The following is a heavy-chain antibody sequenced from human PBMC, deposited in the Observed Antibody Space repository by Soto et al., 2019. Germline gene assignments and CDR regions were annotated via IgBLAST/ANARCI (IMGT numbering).Heavy chain of an antibody. J-gene: IGHJ4*02. Sequence: QVQLQESGPGLVKPSETLSLTCTVSGGSVSSGGYYWTWIRQAPGKGLEWIGNIYYSGSTNYNPSIKSRVTIRVDTSKNQFSLKLSSVTAADTAVYYCARSIIYDSSGSTDYWGQGTLVTVSS. D-gene: IGHD3-22*01. CDR3: ARSIIYDSSGSTDY. CDR1: GGSVSSGGYY. CDR2: IYYSGST. V-gene: IGHV4-61*08.